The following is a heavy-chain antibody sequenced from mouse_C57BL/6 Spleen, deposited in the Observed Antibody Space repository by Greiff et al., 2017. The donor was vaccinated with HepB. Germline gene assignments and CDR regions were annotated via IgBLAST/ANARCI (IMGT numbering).Heavy chain of an antibody. D-gene: IGHD3-2*02. CDR1: GYAFSSSW. CDR3: ARWAAQAAYYFDY. J-gene: IGHJ2*01. Sequence: VQLQQSGPELVKPGASVKISCKASGYAFSSSWMNWVKQRPGKGLEWIGRIYPGDGDTNYNGKFKGKATLTADKSSSTADMQLSSLTAEDSAVYFCARWAAQAAYYFDYWGQGTTLTVSS. CDR2: IYPGDGDT. V-gene: IGHV1-82*01.